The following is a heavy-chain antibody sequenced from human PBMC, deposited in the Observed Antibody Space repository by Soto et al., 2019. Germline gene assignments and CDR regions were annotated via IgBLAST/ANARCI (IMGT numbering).Heavy chain of an antibody. D-gene: IGHD2-15*01. CDR2: ISYDGSNK. CDR3: AKDYRYCSGGSCYGGLDY. CDR1: GFTFSSYG. Sequence: QVQLVESGGGVVQPGRSLRLSCAASGFTFSSYGMHWVRQAPGKGLEWVAVISYDGSNKYYADSVKGRFTISRDHSKNTLYLQMNSLRAEDTAVYYCAKDYRYCSGGSCYGGLDYWGQGTLVTVSS. V-gene: IGHV3-30*18. J-gene: IGHJ4*02.